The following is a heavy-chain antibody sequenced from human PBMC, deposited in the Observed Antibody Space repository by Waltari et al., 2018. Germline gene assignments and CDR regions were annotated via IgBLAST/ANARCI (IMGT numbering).Heavy chain of an antibody. J-gene: IGHJ6*02. CDR2: ISHSGST. V-gene: IGHV4-34*01. Sequence: QVQLQQWGAGLLKPSETLSRTCAVYGASFSGYFWRWIRQPTGQGREWSGEISHSGSTTFNPSIKNRVTISVDTSKKQFSLKLTSVTAADAAVYYCARGPMLDYGDNSGHYYYGLDVWGQGTTVIVSS. CDR1: GASFSGYF. D-gene: IGHD4-17*01. CDR3: ARGPMLDYGDNSGHYYYGLDV.